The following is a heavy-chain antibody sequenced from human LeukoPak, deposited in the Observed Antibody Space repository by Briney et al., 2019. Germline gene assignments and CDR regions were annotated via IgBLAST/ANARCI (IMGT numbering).Heavy chain of an antibody. CDR3: AKEYAEGYGMDV. CDR1: GVTFSSYV. CDR2: ISGSGGGT. J-gene: IGHJ6*02. Sequence: GGSLRLSCEASGVTFSSYVMSWVRQAPGKGPEWVSGISGSGGGTYYADSVKGRFTISRDNSKNTLYLQMNSPRAEDTAVYYCAKEYAEGYGMDVWGQGTTVTVSS. V-gene: IGHV3-23*01.